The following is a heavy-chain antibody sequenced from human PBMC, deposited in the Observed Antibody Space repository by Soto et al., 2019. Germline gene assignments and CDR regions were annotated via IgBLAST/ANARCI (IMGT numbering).Heavy chain of an antibody. J-gene: IGHJ6*02. D-gene: IGHD3-16*01. CDR2: IIGNGVYT. V-gene: IGHV3-23*01. CDR1: GFTFNNYA. CDR3: ARYYDYSGGTSGGMDV. Sequence: GGSLRLSCAASGFTFNNYAMSWVRQAPGKGLEWVSVIIGNGVYTYYADSVKGRITISRDSSRNTLYLEMNSLRVEDTAVYFCARYYDYSGGTSGGMDVWGQGT.